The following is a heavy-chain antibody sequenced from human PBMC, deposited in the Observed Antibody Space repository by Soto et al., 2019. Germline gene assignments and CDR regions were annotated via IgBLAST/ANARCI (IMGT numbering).Heavy chain of an antibody. V-gene: IGHV3-23*01. CDR1: GFSFSIYA. J-gene: IGHJ4*02. Sequence: EVQLLESGGGLVQPGGSLRLSCAASGFSFSIYAMSWVRQAPGKGLEWVSGISGSGTNTYYADSVKGRFTISRDNSKNTLCLQMNNLRVEDKAVYYCADGGEWSFNFEYWGQGTLVTVFS. CDR2: ISGSGTNT. D-gene: IGHD2-8*01. CDR3: ADGGEWSFNFEY.